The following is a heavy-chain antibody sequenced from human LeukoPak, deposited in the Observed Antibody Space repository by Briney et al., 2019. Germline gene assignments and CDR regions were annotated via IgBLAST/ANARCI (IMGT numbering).Heavy chain of an antibody. Sequence: PGGSLRLSCAASGFTFSSYSMNWVRQAPGKGLEWVSPISSSSSYIYYADSVKGRFTISRDNAKNSLDLQMDSLRAEDTAVYYCARDWGSTGYDLYDSWGQGTLVTVSS. J-gene: IGHJ4*02. CDR3: ARDWGSTGYDLYDS. CDR2: ISSSSSYI. V-gene: IGHV3-21*01. CDR1: GFTFSSYS. D-gene: IGHD5-12*01.